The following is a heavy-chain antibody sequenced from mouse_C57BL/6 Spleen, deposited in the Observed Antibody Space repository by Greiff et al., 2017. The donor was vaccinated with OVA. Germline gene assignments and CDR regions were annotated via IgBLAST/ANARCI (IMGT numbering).Heavy chain of an antibody. CDR1: GFTFSDYG. Sequence: DVQLVESGGGLVKPGGSLKLSCAASGFTFSDYGMHWVRQAPEKGLEWVAYISSGSSTIYYADTVKGRFTISRDNAKNTLFLQMTSLRSEDTAMYYCARGDYDGGYAMDYWGQGTSVTVSS. V-gene: IGHV5-17*01. CDR2: ISSGSSTI. D-gene: IGHD2-4*01. J-gene: IGHJ4*01. CDR3: ARGDYDGGYAMDY.